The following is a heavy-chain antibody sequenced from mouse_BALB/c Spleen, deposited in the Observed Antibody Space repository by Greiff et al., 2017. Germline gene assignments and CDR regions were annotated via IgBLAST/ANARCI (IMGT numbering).Heavy chain of an antibody. CDR3: ARYPITTVAPYFDY. CDR2: ISYSGST. J-gene: IGHJ2*01. Sequence: EVQLQESGPSLVKPSQTLSLTCSVTGDSITSGYWNWIRKFPGNKLEYMGYISYSGSTYYNPSLKSRISITRDTSKNQYYLQLNSVTTEDTATYYCARYPITTVAPYFDYWGQGTTLTVSS. V-gene: IGHV3-8*02. CDR1: GDSITSGY. D-gene: IGHD1-1*01.